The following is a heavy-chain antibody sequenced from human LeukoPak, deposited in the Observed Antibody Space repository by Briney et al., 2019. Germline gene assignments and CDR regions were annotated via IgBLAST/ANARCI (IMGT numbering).Heavy chain of an antibody. CDR2: ISSSSSYI. CDR3: ARDTYYDSSGYYCPDY. J-gene: IGHJ4*02. Sequence: GGSLRLSCAASGFTFSSYSMNWVRQAPGKGLEWVSSISSSSSYIYYADSVKGRFTISRDNAKNSLYLQMNSLRAEDTAVYYCARDTYYDSSGYYCPDYWGQGTLVTVSS. CDR1: GFTFSSYS. D-gene: IGHD3-22*01. V-gene: IGHV3-21*01.